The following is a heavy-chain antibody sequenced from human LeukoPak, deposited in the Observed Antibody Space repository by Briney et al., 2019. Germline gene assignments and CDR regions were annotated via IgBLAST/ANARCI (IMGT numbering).Heavy chain of an antibody. CDR1: GYTFTSYG. D-gene: IGHD3-22*01. V-gene: IGHV1-18*01. CDR2: ISAYNGNT. J-gene: IGHJ3*02. Sequence: ASVKVSCKASGYTFTSYGISWVRQAPGQGLEWMGWISAYNGNTNYAQKLQGRVTMTTDTSTSTAYMELRSLRSDDTAVYYCARAYYYDSSGYYYVQPAFDIWGQGTVVTVSS. CDR3: ARAYYYDSSGYYYVQPAFDI.